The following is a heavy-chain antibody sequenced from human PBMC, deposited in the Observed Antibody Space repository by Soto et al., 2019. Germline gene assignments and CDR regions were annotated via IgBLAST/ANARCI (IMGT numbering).Heavy chain of an antibody. CDR2: ISGSVGST. D-gene: IGHD3-22*01. Sequence: GGSLRLSCAASGFTFSSYAMSWVRQAPGKGLEWVSAISGSVGSTYYADSVKGRFTISRDNSKNTLYLQMNSLRAEDTAVYYSAKDDEDYYESSGYYPVDYWGQGTLVTVSS. V-gene: IGHV3-23*01. J-gene: IGHJ4*02. CDR1: GFTFSSYA. CDR3: AKDDEDYYESSGYYPVDY.